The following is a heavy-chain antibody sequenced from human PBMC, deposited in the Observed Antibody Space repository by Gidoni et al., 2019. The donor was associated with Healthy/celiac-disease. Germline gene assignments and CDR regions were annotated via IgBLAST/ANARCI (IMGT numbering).Heavy chain of an antibody. CDR1: GGSISSYY. V-gene: IGHV4-59*01. CDR2: IYYSGST. J-gene: IGHJ5*02. Sequence: QVQLQESGPGLVKPSETLSLTCTVSGGSISSYYWSWIRQPPGKGLEWIGYIYYSGSTNYNPPLKSRVTISVDTSKNQFSLKLSSVTAADTAVYYCARGPGYNWFDPWGQGTLVTVSS. CDR3: ARGPGYNWFDP.